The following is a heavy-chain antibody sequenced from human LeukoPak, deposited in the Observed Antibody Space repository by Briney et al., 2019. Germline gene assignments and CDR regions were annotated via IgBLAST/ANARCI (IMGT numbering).Heavy chain of an antibody. V-gene: IGHV3-23*01. J-gene: IGHJ4*02. CDR2: ISGSGGST. CDR1: GFTISSNY. Sequence: GGSLRLSCAASGFTISSNYMSWVRQAPGKGLEWVSAISGSGGSTYYADSVKGRFTISRDNSKNTLYLQMNSLRAEDTAVYYCATSRLPYYYDSSGYYSRYYFDYWGQGTLVTVSS. D-gene: IGHD3-22*01. CDR3: ATSRLPYYYDSSGYYSRYYFDY.